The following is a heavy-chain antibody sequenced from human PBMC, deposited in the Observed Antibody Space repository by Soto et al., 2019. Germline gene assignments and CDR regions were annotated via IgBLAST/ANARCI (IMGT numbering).Heavy chain of an antibody. CDR2: IYYSGST. D-gene: IGHD2-2*01. V-gene: IGHV4-39*07. CDR3: ARADIVIVPAAVGKTISELSQIDY. J-gene: IGHJ4*02. Sequence: PSETLSLTCTVSGGSISSSSYYWGWIRQPPGKGLEWVGSIYYSGSTYYNPSLKSRVTISVDTSKNQFSLKLSSVTAADTAVYYCARADIVIVPAAVGKTISELSQIDYWGQGTLVTVSS. CDR1: GGSISSSSYY.